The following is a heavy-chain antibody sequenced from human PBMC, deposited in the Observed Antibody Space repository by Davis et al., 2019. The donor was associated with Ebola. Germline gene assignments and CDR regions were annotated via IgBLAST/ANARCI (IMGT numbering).Heavy chain of an antibody. Sequence: PSETLSLTCAISGDSVSGNNGAWNWIRQSPSRGLEWLGRTYYYRSKWYIDYAESVKSRIIINPDTSKNQFSLQLNSVTPEDTAVYYCARGWLRTGLDIWGQGTTVIVSS. J-gene: IGHJ6*02. CDR3: ARGWLRTGLDI. D-gene: IGHD5-24*01. CDR2: TYYYRSKWYI. CDR1: GDSVSGNNGA. V-gene: IGHV6-1*01.